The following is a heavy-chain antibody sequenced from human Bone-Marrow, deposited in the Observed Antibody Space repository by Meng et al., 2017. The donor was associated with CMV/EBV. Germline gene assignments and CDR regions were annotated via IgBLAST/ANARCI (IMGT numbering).Heavy chain of an antibody. Sequence: FTFSSYGMHWVRQAPGQGLEWVGWIKYNSGSTNYAQKLKGRVTMTRDKSISTAYMELSRLRSDDTAVYYCVRARYCTNGVCLSYFDYWGQGTLVTVSS. CDR2: IKYNSGST. CDR3: VRARYCTNGVCLSYFDY. J-gene: IGHJ4*02. CDR1: FTFSSYG. V-gene: IGHV1-2*02. D-gene: IGHD2-8*01.